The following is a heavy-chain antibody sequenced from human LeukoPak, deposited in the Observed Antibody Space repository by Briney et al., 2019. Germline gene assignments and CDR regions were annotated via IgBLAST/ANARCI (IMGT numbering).Heavy chain of an antibody. D-gene: IGHD2-2*01. J-gene: IGHJ4*02. CDR2: IYPRDSRT. CDR1: GYSFSSYW. V-gene: IGHV5-51*01. CDR3: ARHLSDITSSPNY. Sequence: GESLKISCRGSGYSFSSYWIAWVRQMPGKGLEWMGVIYPRDSRTTYSPSFQDQVTISADKSISTAYLQWTSLKASDTAMYYCARHLSDITSSPNYWGPGTLVTV.